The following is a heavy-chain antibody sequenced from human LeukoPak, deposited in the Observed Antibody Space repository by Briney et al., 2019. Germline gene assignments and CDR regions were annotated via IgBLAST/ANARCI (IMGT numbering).Heavy chain of an antibody. CDR2: INHSGST. V-gene: IGHV4-34*01. CDR1: GGSFSGYY. D-gene: IGHD2-2*01. Sequence: SETLSLTRAVYGGSFSGYYWSWIRQPPGKGLEWIGEINHSGSTNYNPSPKSRVTISVDTSKNQFSLKLSSVTAADTAVYYCARPRVGVVPAAISWFDPWGQGTLVTVSS. J-gene: IGHJ5*02. CDR3: ARPRVGVVPAAISWFDP.